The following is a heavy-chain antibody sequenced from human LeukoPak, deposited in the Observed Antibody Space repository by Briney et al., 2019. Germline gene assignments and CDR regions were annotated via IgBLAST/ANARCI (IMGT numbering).Heavy chain of an antibody. Sequence: SETLSLTCTVSGGSISGYYWSWIRQPPGKGLEWIGYIYYSGTTSYNPSLRSRVTMSVDTSKNQFSPRLSSVTAADTAAYYCARMGAIAGASANPDHWGQGTLSPSPQ. V-gene: IGHV4-59*01. CDR1: GGSISGYY. J-gene: IGHJ4*02. CDR2: IYYSGTT. D-gene: IGHD4/OR15-4a*01. CDR3: ARMGAIAGASANPDH.